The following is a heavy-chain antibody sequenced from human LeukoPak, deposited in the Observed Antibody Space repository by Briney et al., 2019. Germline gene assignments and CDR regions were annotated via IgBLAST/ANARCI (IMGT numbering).Heavy chain of an antibody. D-gene: IGHD3-22*01. V-gene: IGHV1-2*02. CDR3: AREGPYYYDSSGYSNKDY. J-gene: IGHJ4*02. CDR1: GYTFTSYG. CDR2: INPNSGGT. Sequence: ASVKVSCKASGYTFTSYGISWVRQAPGQGLEWMGWINPNSGGTNYTQKFQGRVTMTRDTSISTAYMELSRLRSDDTAVYYCAREGPYYYDSSGYSNKDYWGQGTLVTVSS.